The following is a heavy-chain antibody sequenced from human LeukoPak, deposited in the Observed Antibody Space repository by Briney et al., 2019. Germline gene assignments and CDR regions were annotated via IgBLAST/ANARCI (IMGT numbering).Heavy chain of an antibody. Sequence: GGSLRLSCAASGFTFSRYWMSWVRQAPGKGLEWVANINQDGSEKYYVDSVKGRFTISRDNAKNSLYLQMNSLRAEDTAVYYCAKDRGYYYGSGVTYSEYFQHWGQGTLVTVSS. CDR2: INQDGSEK. CDR3: AKDRGYYYGSGVTYSEYFQH. CDR1: GFTFSRYW. V-gene: IGHV3-7*01. D-gene: IGHD3-10*01. J-gene: IGHJ1*01.